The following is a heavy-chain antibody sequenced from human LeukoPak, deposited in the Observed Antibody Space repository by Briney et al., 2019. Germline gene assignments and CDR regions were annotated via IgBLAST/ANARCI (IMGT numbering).Heavy chain of an antibody. CDR1: GFTFSSYV. CDR3: ARDMSDFWSGYWY. CDR2: ISSSSSYI. J-gene: IGHJ4*02. V-gene: IGHV3-21*01. D-gene: IGHD3-3*01. Sequence: GGSLRLSCEASGFTFSSYVMSWVRQAPGKGLEWVSSISSSSSYIYYADSVKGRFTISRDNAKNSLYLQMNSLRAEDTAVYYCARDMSDFWSGYWYWGQGTLVTVSS.